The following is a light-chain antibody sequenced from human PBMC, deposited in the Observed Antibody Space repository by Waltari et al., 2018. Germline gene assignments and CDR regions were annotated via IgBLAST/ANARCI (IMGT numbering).Light chain of an antibody. CDR3: QHYVRLPAT. Sequence: SCRASQSVSRTLAWYQQKPGQAPRLLIYGASTRATGIPERFSGGGSGTDFSLTINRLEPEDFAVYYCQHYVRLPATFGQGTKVKIK. CDR1: QSVSRT. CDR2: GAS. V-gene: IGKV3-20*01. J-gene: IGKJ1*01.